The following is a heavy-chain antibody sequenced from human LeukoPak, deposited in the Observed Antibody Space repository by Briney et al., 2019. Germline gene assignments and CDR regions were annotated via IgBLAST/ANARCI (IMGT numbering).Heavy chain of an antibody. Sequence: ASVKVSCKASGGTFISYAISWVRQAPGQGVEWMGGINPISGRANNAQKFQGRVTITTDKSTSTAYVELSRQRSEERAVYYCAREGLFGKSTNSFAPCGQGTLVTVSS. V-gene: IGHV1-69*10. CDR3: AREGLFGKSTNSFAP. CDR2: INPISGRA. D-gene: IGHD3-10*02. CDR1: GGTFISYA. J-gene: IGHJ5*02.